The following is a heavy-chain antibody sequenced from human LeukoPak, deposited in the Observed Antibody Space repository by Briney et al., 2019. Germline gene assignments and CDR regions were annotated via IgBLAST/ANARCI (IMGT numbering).Heavy chain of an antibody. CDR3: ASSSGSSPHSYGMDV. V-gene: IGHV4-59*08. CDR1: GGSISSYY. J-gene: IGHJ6*02. D-gene: IGHD3-10*01. CDR2: IYYSGST. Sequence: PSETLSLICTVSGGSISSYYWSWIRQPPGKGLEWIGYIYYSGSTNYNPSLKGRVTISVDTSKNQFSLKLSSVTAADTAVYYCASSSGSSPHSYGMDVWGQGTTVTVSS.